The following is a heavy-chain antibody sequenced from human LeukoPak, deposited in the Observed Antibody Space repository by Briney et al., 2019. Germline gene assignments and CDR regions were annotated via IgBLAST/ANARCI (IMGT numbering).Heavy chain of an antibody. CDR1: GFTFSSYA. J-gene: IGHJ4*02. Sequence: GGSLRLSCAASGFTFSSYAMNWVRQAPGKGLEWVSSITGSGGSTYYADSVKGRFTISRDNAKNSLYLQMNSLRAEDTAVYYCAREEKLYSYGIPGGYWGQGTLVTVSS. CDR3: AREEKLYSYGIPGGY. D-gene: IGHD5-18*01. CDR2: ITGSGGST. V-gene: IGHV3-23*01.